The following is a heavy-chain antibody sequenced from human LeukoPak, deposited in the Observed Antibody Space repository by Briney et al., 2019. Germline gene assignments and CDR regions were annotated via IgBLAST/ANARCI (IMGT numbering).Heavy chain of an antibody. D-gene: IGHD6-6*01. CDR1: GFTFSNAW. Sequence: GGSLRLSCAASGFTFSNAWMSWVRQAPGKGLEWVGRIKSKTDGGTTDYAAPVKGRFTISRDDSKNTLYLQMNSLKTEDTAVYYCTFQYSSSPGYFDYWGQGTLVTVSS. CDR2: IKSKTDGGTT. CDR3: TFQYSSSPGYFDY. V-gene: IGHV3-15*01. J-gene: IGHJ4*02.